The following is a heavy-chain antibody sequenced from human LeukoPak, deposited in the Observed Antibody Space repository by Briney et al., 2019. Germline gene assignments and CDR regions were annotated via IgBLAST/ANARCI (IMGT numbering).Heavy chain of an antibody. CDR2: IYSGGST. J-gene: IGHJ4*02. V-gene: IGHV3-66*01. CDR3: ARAAVEMATLSYFDY. D-gene: IGHD5-24*01. Sequence: GGSLRLSCAASGVTVRSNYMSWVRQAPGKGLEWVSVIYSGGSTYYADSVKGRFTISRDNSKNTLYLQMNSLRAEDTAVYYCARAAVEMATLSYFDYWGQGTLVTVSS. CDR1: GVTVRSNY.